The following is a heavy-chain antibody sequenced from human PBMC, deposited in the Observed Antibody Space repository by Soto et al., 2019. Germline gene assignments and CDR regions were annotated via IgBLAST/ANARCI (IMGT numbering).Heavy chain of an antibody. CDR2: IYYSGST. D-gene: IGHD3-3*01. CDR3: ASGVQIYYYGMDV. V-gene: IGHV4-59*01. J-gene: IGHJ6*02. Sequence: ETLSLTCTVSVGSISSYYWSWIRQPPGKGLEWIGYIYYSGSTNYNPSLKSRVTISVDTSKNQFSLKLSSVTAADTAVYYCASGVQIYYYGMDVWGQGTTVTVSS. CDR1: VGSISSYY.